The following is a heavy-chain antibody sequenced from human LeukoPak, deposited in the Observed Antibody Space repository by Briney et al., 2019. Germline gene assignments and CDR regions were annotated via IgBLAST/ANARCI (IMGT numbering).Heavy chain of an antibody. J-gene: IGHJ4*02. CDR1: GGSVRSYY. CDR3: AKSGLFYDFWSGQPD. D-gene: IGHD3-3*01. CDR2: THYSGST. Sequence: RTSETLSLTCSVSGGSVRSYYWSWIRQPPGKGLEWIGYTHYSGSTNYNPSLKSRVIISIDTSKDEFSLKLSSVTAADTAVYYCAKSGLFYDFWSGQPDWGQGVLVTVSS. V-gene: IGHV4-59*08.